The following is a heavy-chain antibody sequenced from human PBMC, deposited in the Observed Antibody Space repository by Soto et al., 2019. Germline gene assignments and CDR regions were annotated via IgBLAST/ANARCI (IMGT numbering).Heavy chain of an antibody. V-gene: IGHV3-21*01. CDR1: GFTFSSYS. Sequence: EVQLVESGGGLVKPGGSLRLSCADSGFTFSSYSINWVRQAPGKGLEWVSSISSSSNYIYYADSVKGRFTISRDNAKNSLYLQMNSLRAEDTAVYYCAREDTTYACDIWGQGTMVTVSS. D-gene: IGHD5-18*01. CDR3: AREDTTYACDI. J-gene: IGHJ3*02. CDR2: ISSSSNYI.